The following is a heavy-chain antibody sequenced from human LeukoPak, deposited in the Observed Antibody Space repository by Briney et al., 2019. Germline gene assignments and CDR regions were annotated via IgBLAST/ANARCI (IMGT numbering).Heavy chain of an antibody. Sequence: ASVKVFCKASGYTFTRYYMHWVRQAPGQGLEWMGIINPNGGSTTYAQKFQGRVTMTRDTSTNTIYMELSSLRSEDTATYYCARDYRGVGATGHFDYWGQGTPVTVAS. CDR3: ARDYRGVGATGHFDY. CDR1: GYTFTRYY. D-gene: IGHD1-26*01. CDR2: INPNGGST. V-gene: IGHV1-46*01. J-gene: IGHJ4*02.